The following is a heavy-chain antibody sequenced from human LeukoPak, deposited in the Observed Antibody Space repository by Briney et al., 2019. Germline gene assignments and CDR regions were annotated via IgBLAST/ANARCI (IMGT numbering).Heavy chain of an antibody. Sequence: PGGSLRLSCAASGFTFSSYWMHWVRQAPGKGLVWVSRINSDGSSTSYADSVKGRFTISRDNAKNTLYLQMNSLRAEDTAVYYCARGYYSSSWYSGWFDSWGQGTLVTVSS. CDR2: INSDGSST. D-gene: IGHD6-13*01. CDR1: GFTFSSYW. CDR3: ARGYYSSSWYSGWFDS. J-gene: IGHJ5*01. V-gene: IGHV3-74*01.